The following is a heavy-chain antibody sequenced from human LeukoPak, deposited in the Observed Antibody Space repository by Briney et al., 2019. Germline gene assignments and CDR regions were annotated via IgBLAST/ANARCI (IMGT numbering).Heavy chain of an antibody. CDR1: GYSFTSYW. CDR3: ARLGVAVAGTKYFQH. J-gene: IGHJ1*01. V-gene: IGHV5-51*01. Sequence: GESLKISCKGSGYSFTSYWIGWVRQMPGKGLEWMGTIYPGDSDTRYSPSFQGQVTISADKSISTAYLQWSSLKASDTAMYYCARLGVAVAGTKYFQHWGQGTLVTVSS. CDR2: IYPGDSDT. D-gene: IGHD6-19*01.